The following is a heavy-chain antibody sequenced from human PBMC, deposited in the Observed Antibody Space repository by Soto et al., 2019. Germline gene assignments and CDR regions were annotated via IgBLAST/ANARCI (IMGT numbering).Heavy chain of an antibody. Sequence: KTSETLSLTCTVSGGSISSYYWSWIRQPAGKGLEWIGRIYTSGSTNYNPSLKSRVTMSVDTSKNQFSLKLSSVTAADTAVYYCARSGGGYSYAYNWFDPWGQGTLVTVSS. CDR2: IYTSGST. V-gene: IGHV4-4*07. J-gene: IGHJ5*02. CDR1: GGSISSYY. D-gene: IGHD5-18*01. CDR3: ARSGGGYSYAYNWFDP.